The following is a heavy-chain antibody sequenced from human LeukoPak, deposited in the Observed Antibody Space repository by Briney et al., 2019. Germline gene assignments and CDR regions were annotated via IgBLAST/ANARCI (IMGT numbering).Heavy chain of an antibody. D-gene: IGHD2-2*01. Sequence: ASVKVSCKASGFTFTSSAVQWVRQARGQRLAWIGWIVVGSGNTNYAQKFQERVTITRDMSTSTAYMELSSLRSEDTAVYYCAADYHASDAFDIWGQGTMVTVSS. CDR3: AADYHASDAFDI. J-gene: IGHJ3*02. CDR1: GFTFTSSA. V-gene: IGHV1-58*01. CDR2: IVVGSGNT.